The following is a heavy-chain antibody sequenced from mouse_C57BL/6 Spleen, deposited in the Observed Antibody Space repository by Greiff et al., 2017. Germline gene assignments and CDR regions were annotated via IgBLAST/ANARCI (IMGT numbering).Heavy chain of an antibody. CDR1: GYSITSGYY. V-gene: IGHV3-6*01. J-gene: IGHJ2*01. CDR3: AIYYGKVDY. D-gene: IGHD2-1*01. Sequence: ESGPGLVKPSQSLSLTCSVTGYSITSGYYWNWIRQFPGNKLEWMGYISYDGSNNYNPSLKNRISITRDTSKNQFFLKLNSVTTEDTATYYCAIYYGKVDYWGQGTTLTVSS. CDR2: ISYDGSN.